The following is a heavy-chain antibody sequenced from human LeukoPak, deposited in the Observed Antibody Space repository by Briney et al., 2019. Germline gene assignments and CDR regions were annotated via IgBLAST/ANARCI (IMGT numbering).Heavy chain of an antibody. V-gene: IGHV3-33*01. Sequence: GGSLRLSCAASGFTFSSYGMHWVRRAPGKGLQWVAFIWYDGSNKYYADSVKGRFTISRDNSKNTLYLQINSLRAEDTAVYYCARDRGESYFDYWGQGTLVTVSS. CDR1: GFTFSSYG. D-gene: IGHD3-10*01. CDR2: IWYDGSNK. J-gene: IGHJ4*02. CDR3: ARDRGESYFDY.